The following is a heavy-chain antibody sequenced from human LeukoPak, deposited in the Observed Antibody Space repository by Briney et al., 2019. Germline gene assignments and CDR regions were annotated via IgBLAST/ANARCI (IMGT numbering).Heavy chain of an antibody. CDR3: AKDGPAPPYCSSTSCYYYGMDV. J-gene: IGHJ6*02. D-gene: IGHD2-2*01. CDR2: ISYDGSNK. V-gene: IGHV3-30*18. Sequence: SGGSLRLSCAASGFTFSSYDMNWVRQAPGKGLEWVAVISYDGSNKYYADSVKGRCTISRDNSKNTLYLQMNSLRAEDTAVYYSAKDGPAPPYCSSTSCYYYGMDVWGQGTTVTVSS. CDR1: GFTFSSYD.